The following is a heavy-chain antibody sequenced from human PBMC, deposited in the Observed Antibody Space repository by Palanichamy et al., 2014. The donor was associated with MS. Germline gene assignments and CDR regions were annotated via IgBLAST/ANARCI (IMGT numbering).Heavy chain of an antibody. J-gene: IGHJ3*02. V-gene: IGHV3-23*01. CDR2: ISDAGGVK. Sequence: EVQLLESGGDLILPGGSLRLSCAASDFTFRRHAMSWVRQAPGKGPEWVSTISDAGGVKYYADSVKGRFTISRDNSRNTLYLQMNSLRAEDTAVYYCAQVTGTDGRRDPFDIWGQGTMVTVSS. CDR3: AQVTGTDGRRDPFDI. D-gene: IGHD1-1*01. CDR1: DFTFRRHA.